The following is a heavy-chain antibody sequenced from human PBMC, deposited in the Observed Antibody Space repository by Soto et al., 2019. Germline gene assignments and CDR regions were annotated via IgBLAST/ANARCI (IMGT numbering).Heavy chain of an antibody. CDR1: GFTFSNFG. D-gene: IGHD1-26*01. Sequence: GGSLRLSCVASGFTFSNFGIHWVRQAPGEGLEWLAVVSYDEVNKFYADSVRGRFTISRYNSKDTVYLQFNSLRRDDTAMYFCAKVMTEYSGVAIDYWGQGTLVTVSS. V-gene: IGHV3-30*18. J-gene: IGHJ4*02. CDR2: VSYDEVNK. CDR3: AKVMTEYSGVAIDY.